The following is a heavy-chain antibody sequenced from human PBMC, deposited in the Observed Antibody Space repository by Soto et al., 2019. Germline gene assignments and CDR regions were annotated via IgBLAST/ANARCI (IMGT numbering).Heavy chain of an antibody. Sequence: QVQLKESGPGLVKPADTLSLKCTVSGGSITPYYWSWIRQTPGGGLEWIGYVSYNGNTNYNPSLKSRVSISADTSKNEFSLKLTSLTAADAAIYFCARQQYTVVTAFDVGGQGTMVAVSS. CDR1: GGSITPYY. V-gene: IGHV4-59*07. CDR2: VSYNGNT. D-gene: IGHD2-15*01. CDR3: ARQQYTVVTAFDV. J-gene: IGHJ3*01.